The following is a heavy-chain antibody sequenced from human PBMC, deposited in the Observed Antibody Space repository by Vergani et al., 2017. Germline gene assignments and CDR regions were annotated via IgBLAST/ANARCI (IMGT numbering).Heavy chain of an antibody. CDR1: GGTFSSYA. CDR3: ARGGSPSVDYGDYEPSRHKHYFDY. V-gene: IGHV1-69*01. CDR2: IIPIFGTA. Sequence: QVQLVQSGAEVKKPGSSVKVSCKASGGTFSSYAISWVRQAPGQGLEWMGGIIPIFGTANYAQKFQGRVTITADESTSTAYMELSSLRSEDTAVYYCARGGSPSVDYGDYEPSRHKHYFDYWGQGTLVTVSS. D-gene: IGHD4-17*01. J-gene: IGHJ4*02.